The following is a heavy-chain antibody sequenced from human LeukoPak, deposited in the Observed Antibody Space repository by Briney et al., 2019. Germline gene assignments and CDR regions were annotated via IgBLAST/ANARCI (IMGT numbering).Heavy chain of an antibody. Sequence: SETLSLTCTVSGGSISSYYWSWIRQPPGKGLEWIGYIYYSGSTNYNPSLKSRVTISVGTSKNQFSLKLSSVTAADTAVYYCARGDILTDGWYYFDYWGQGTLVTVSS. CDR3: ARGDILTDGWYYFDY. V-gene: IGHV4-59*01. CDR1: GGSISSYY. D-gene: IGHD3-9*01. CDR2: IYYSGST. J-gene: IGHJ4*02.